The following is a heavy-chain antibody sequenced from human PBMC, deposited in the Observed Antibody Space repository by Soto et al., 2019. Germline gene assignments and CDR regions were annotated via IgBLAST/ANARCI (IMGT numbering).Heavy chain of an antibody. D-gene: IGHD3-3*01. CDR3: AKGGDYWSGFSPD. CDR1: VFTFSEYV. J-gene: IGHJ4*02. Sequence: WWSLRLSCSASVFTFSEYVMSWFRQAPGKGLEWVSGISASGGSSYDVDSVRGRFTISRDNSKNTLFLQMNSLTDEDTAVYYCAKGGDYWSGFSPDWGQGTLVTVSS. V-gene: IGHV3-23*01. CDR2: ISASGGSS.